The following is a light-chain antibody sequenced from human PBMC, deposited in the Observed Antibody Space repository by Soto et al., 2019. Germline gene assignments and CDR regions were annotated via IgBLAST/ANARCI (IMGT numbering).Light chain of an antibody. CDR1: QSVHSNF. V-gene: IGKV3-20*01. CDR2: DVS. J-gene: IGKJ1*01. Sequence: DIVLTQSPATLSLSPGERATLYCRASQSVHSNFLAWYQQRPGQAPTLLIYDVSRRAAGIPDRFSGSGSGTDFTLTISRLEPEDFAVYYCQQYDSSWTFGQGTKVEIK. CDR3: QQYDSSWT.